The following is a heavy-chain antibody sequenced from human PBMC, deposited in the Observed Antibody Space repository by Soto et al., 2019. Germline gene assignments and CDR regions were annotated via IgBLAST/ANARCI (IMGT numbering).Heavy chain of an antibody. CDR3: AKACYDYGDLDFDY. J-gene: IGHJ4*02. Sequence: GGSLRLSCAASGFTLSSYAMSWVRQAPGKGLEWVSAISGSGGSTYYADSVKGRFTISRDNSKNTLYLQMNSLRAEDTAVYYCAKACYDYGDLDFDYWGQGSLVTVSS. V-gene: IGHV3-23*01. D-gene: IGHD4-17*01. CDR2: ISGSGGST. CDR1: GFTLSSYA.